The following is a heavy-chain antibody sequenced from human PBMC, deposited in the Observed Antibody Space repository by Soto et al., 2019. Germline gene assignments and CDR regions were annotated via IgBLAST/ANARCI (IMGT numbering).Heavy chain of an antibody. Sequence: SVKVSCKASGFTFTSSAVQWVRQARGQRLEWIGWIVVGSGNTNYAQKFQERVTITRDMSTSTAYMELSSLRSEDTAVYYCAAGDGPKHGPTPDYWGQGTLVTVSS. D-gene: IGHD2-8*01. CDR3: AAGDGPKHGPTPDY. V-gene: IGHV1-58*01. CDR2: IVVGSGNT. CDR1: GFTFTSSA. J-gene: IGHJ4*02.